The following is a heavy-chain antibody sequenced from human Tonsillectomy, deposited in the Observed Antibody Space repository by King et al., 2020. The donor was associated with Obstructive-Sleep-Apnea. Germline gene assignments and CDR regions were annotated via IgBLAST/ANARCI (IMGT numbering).Heavy chain of an antibody. Sequence: VQLVESGGLVVQPGGSLRLSCAAYGFTFNDYTMHWVRQAPGKGLEWVSLISWDGISTYYADSVKGRFTISRDNSKNSLYLQMNSLRSEDTALYYCAKDIGDYYGMDVWGQGTTVTVSS. CDR1: GFTFNDYT. CDR2: ISWDGIST. CDR3: AKDIGDYYGMDV. V-gene: IGHV3-43*01. J-gene: IGHJ6*02.